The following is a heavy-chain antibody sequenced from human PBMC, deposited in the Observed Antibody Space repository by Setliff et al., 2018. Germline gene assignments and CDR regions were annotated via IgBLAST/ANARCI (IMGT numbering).Heavy chain of an antibody. CDR2: IYTSGST. CDR1: GDSINPYY. J-gene: IGHJ4*02. Sequence: PSETLSLTCSVSGDSINPYYWTWIRQPPGKGLEWIGYIYTSGSTNYNPSLKSRVTISVDTSKNQFSLKLSSVTAADTAVYYCARSEGRRDGYNWWGQGTLVTVS. V-gene: IGHV4-4*08. D-gene: IGHD5-12*01. CDR3: ARSEGRRDGYNW.